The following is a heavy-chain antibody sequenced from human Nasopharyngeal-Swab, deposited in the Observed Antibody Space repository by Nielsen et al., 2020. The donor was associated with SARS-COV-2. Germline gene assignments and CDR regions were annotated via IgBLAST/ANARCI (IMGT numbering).Heavy chain of an antibody. CDR3: ARDLSPFGVFDY. CDR1: GFTFGSYW. V-gene: IGHV3-7*01. Sequence: GESLKISCAASGFTFGSYWMNWVRLAPVNRLEWVATVKQDGSAIYHVDSLKGRFTISRDNSKNTLYLQMNSLRAEDTAVYYCARDLSPFGVFDYWGQGTLVTVSS. J-gene: IGHJ4*02. CDR2: VKQDGSAI. D-gene: IGHD3-10*01.